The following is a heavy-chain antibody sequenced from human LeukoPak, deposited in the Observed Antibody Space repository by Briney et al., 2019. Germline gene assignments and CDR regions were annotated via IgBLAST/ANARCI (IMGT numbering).Heavy chain of an antibody. Sequence: GGSLRLSCAAWGFTVSSNYMRWVRGAPGKGVEWVSVFYRAGSTYYADSVKGRFTISRDNSKNTLYIQMNSLRAEDTAVYYCARENVDTAYYYYGMDVWGQGTTVTVSS. CDR2: FYRAGST. CDR3: ARENVDTAYYYYGMDV. D-gene: IGHD5-18*01. J-gene: IGHJ6*02. CDR1: GFTVSSNY. V-gene: IGHV3-53*01.